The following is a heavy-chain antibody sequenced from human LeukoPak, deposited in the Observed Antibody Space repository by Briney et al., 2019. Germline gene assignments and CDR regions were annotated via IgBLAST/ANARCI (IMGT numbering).Heavy chain of an antibody. CDR2: ISSSSSYI. CDR1: GFTFSSYS. J-gene: IGHJ4*02. V-gene: IGHV3-21*01. Sequence: GRSLRLSCAASGFTFSSYSMNWVRQAPGKGLEWVSSISSSSSYIYYADSVKGRFTISRDNAKNSLYLQMNSLRAEDTAVYYCARAPWSSSSGSDYWGQGTLVTVSS. CDR3: ARAPWSSSSGSDY. D-gene: IGHD6-6*01.